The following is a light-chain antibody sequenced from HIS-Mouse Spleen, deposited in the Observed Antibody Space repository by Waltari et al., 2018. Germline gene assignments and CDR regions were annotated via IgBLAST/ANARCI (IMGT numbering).Light chain of an antibody. CDR2: EGS. V-gene: IGLV2-23*01. CDR1: SSAVGSYNL. CDR3: CSYAGSSTLV. J-gene: IGLJ2*01. Sequence: QSALTQPASVSGSPGPSITISCTGTSSAVGSYNLVPWYQQHPGKAPKLMIYEGSKRPSGVSNRFSDSKSGNTASLTISGLQAEDEADYYCCSYAGSSTLVFGGGTKLTVL.